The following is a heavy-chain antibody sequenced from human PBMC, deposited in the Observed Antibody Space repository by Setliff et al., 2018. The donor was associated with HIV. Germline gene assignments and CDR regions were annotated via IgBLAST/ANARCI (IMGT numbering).Heavy chain of an antibody. J-gene: IGHJ6*03. Sequence: GGSLRLSCAASGFIFSSYEMNWVRQAPGKGLEWVSYISSSGSPIHYADSVRGRFTISKDNDKKSLYLQMNSLRAEDTAVYYCARDRAESYYYYYYYMDVWGKGTTVTVSS. CDR1: GFIFSSYE. CDR3: ARDRAESYYYYYYYMDV. CDR2: ISSSGSPI. V-gene: IGHV3-48*03. D-gene: IGHD3-10*01.